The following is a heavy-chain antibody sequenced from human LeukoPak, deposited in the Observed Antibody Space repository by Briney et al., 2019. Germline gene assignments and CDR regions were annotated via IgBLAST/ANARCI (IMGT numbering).Heavy chain of an antibody. Sequence: GESLRLSCAASGFTFNSYAMSWVRQAPGKGLEWVSAISGSGGSTYYADSVKGRFTISRDNSKNTLYLQMNSPRAEDTAVYYCAKDGGWLGHFDYWGQGTLVTVSS. J-gene: IGHJ4*02. CDR2: ISGSGGST. V-gene: IGHV3-23*01. CDR3: AKDGGWLGHFDY. D-gene: IGHD6-19*01. CDR1: GFTFNSYA.